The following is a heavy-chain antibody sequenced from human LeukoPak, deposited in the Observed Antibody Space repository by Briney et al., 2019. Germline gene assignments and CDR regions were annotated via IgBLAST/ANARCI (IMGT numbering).Heavy chain of an antibody. CDR1: GFTFSSYA. Sequence: GGPLRLSCEASGFTFSSYAMSWVRQAPGKGLEWVSSISGNGGYTYHADSVKGRFTISRDNSKNTLYMQMNSLRAEDTAVYYCAKGNNGCYDSWGQGTLVTVSS. D-gene: IGHD2-15*01. V-gene: IGHV3-23*01. CDR2: ISGNGGYT. J-gene: IGHJ4*02. CDR3: AKGNNGCYDS.